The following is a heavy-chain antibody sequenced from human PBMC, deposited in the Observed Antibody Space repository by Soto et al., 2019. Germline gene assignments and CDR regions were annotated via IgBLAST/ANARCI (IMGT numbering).Heavy chain of an antibody. Sequence: EVHLVQSGAEVKKPGESLKISCKGSGYSFTTYWIGWVRQRPGRGLEWIGTIYPGDSDTKYGPSFQGQVTISADKSITTAYLQWSGLQASDTATYYCARRLEVSGTHDYWGQGTLVTVSS. CDR3: ARRLEVSGTHDY. V-gene: IGHV5-51*01. CDR2: IYPGDSDT. CDR1: GYSFTTYW. D-gene: IGHD1-1*01. J-gene: IGHJ4*02.